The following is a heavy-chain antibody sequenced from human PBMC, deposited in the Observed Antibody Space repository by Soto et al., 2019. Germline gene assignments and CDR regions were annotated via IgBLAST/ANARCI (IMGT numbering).Heavy chain of an antibody. J-gene: IGHJ6*02. V-gene: IGHV4-59*08. D-gene: IGHD3-10*01. CDR2: IYYSGST. Sequence: PSETLSLTCTVSGGSISSYYWSWIRQPPGKGLEWIGYIYYSGSTNYNPSLKSRVTISVDTSKNQFSLKLSSVTAADTAVYYCARCSGSTYYYYGMDVWGQGTTVTVSS. CDR1: GGSISSYY. CDR3: ARCSGSTYYYYGMDV.